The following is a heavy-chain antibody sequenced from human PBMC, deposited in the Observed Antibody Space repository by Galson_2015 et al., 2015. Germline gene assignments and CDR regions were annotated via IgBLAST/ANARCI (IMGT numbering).Heavy chain of an antibody. J-gene: IGHJ4*02. Sequence: SLRLSCAASGFTFSSYAMHWVRQAPGKGLEWVAVISYDGSNKFYADSVKGRFTISRDNSKNTLYLQMNSLRPEDTAVYYCARVASYGTCDYWGQGTLVTVSS. CDR1: GFTFSSYA. V-gene: IGHV3-30-3*01. CDR3: ARVASYGTCDY. CDR2: ISYDGSNK. D-gene: IGHD1-26*01.